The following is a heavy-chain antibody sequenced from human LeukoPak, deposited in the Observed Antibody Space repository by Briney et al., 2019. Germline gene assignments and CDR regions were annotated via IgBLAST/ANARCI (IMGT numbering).Heavy chain of an antibody. D-gene: IGHD6-13*01. CDR1: GFTFSSYG. J-gene: IGHJ4*02. CDR2: IRYDGSNK. Sequence: PAGSLRLSCAASGFTFSSYGMHWVRQAPGKGLGWVAFIRYDGSNKYYADSVKGRFTISRDNSKNTLYLQMNSLRAEDTAVYYCAKDLRGSSSWYYFDYWGQGSLDTVSS. CDR3: AKDLRGSSSWYYFDY. V-gene: IGHV3-30*02.